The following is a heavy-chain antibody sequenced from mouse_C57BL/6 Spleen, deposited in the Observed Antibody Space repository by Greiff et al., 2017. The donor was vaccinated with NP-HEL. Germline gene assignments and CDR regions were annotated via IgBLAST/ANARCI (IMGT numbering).Heavy chain of an antibody. J-gene: IGHJ1*03. CDR2: INYDGSST. CDR3: ARDPPYFDV. V-gene: IGHV5-16*01. CDR1: GFTFSDYY. Sequence: EVQVVESEGGLVQPGSSMKLSCTASGFTFSDYYMAWVRQVPEKGLEWVANINYDGSSTYYLDSLKSRFIISRDNAKNILYLQMSSLKSEDTATYYCARDPPYFDVWGTGTTVTVSS.